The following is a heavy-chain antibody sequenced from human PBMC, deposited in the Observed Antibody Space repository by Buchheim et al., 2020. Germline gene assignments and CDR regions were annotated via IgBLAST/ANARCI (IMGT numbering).Heavy chain of an antibody. CDR2: IYYSGST. Sequence: QLQLQESGPGLVKPSETLSLTCTVSGGSISSSSYYWGWIRQPPGKGLEWIGSIYYSGSTYYNPSLKSRVTISVDTSKNQFSLKLSSVTAADTAVYYCARGPNKQLGDYYYYGMDVWGQGTT. CDR3: ARGPNKQLGDYYYYGMDV. J-gene: IGHJ6*02. V-gene: IGHV4-39*07. D-gene: IGHD6-6*01. CDR1: GGSISSSSYY.